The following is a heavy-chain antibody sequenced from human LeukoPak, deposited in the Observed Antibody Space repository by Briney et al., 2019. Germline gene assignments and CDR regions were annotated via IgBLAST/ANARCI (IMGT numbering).Heavy chain of an antibody. V-gene: IGHV3-30*02. J-gene: IGHJ4*02. CDR2: IRFDGSYK. CDR1: GFTFSSYG. Sequence: PGGSLRLSCAASGFTFSSYGMHWVRQAPGKGLEWVAFIRFDGSYKYYADSVKGRFTISRDNSKNTLYLQMNSLRAEDTAVYYCAREDSSGYYYDYWGQGTLVTVSS. CDR3: AREDSSGYYYDY. D-gene: IGHD3-22*01.